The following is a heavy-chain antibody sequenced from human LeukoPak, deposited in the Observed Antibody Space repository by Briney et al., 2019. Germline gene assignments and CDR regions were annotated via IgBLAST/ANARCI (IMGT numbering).Heavy chain of an antibody. Sequence: SETLSLTCTASGGSISSHYWSWIRQPPGKGLEWIGYIYYSGSTNYNPSPKSRVTISVDTSKNQFSLKLSSVTAADTAVYYCARYRMTTVVTPDAFDIWGQGTMVTVSS. J-gene: IGHJ3*02. CDR3: ARYRMTTVVTPDAFDI. CDR1: GGSISSHY. D-gene: IGHD4-23*01. V-gene: IGHV4-59*11. CDR2: IYYSGST.